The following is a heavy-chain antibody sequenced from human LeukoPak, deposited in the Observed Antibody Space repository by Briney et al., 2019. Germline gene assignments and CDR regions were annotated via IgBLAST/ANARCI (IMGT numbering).Heavy chain of an antibody. CDR3: ARDGY. V-gene: IGHV4-59*11. J-gene: IGHJ4*02. CDR2: VYNSGTT. Sequence: SETLSLTCTVSGVSIGSHYWSWIRQPPGKGLEWIGCVYNSGTTVYNPSLTGRVTISVDTSKNQYSLNLRSVTAADAAVYYCARDGYWGQGILVNVSS. CDR1: GVSIGSHY.